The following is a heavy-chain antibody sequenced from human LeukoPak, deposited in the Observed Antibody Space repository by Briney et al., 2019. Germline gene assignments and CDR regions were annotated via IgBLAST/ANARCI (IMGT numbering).Heavy chain of an antibody. D-gene: IGHD3-16*01. Sequence: GESLKISCKGSGYSFTSYWIGWVRQMPGKGLEWMGIIYPGDSDTRYSPSFQGRVTISADKSISTAYLQWSSLKASDTAMYYCARQAPGIDDLGDFDYWGQGTLVTVSS. V-gene: IGHV5-51*01. CDR3: ARQAPGIDDLGDFDY. CDR1: GYSFTSYW. CDR2: IYPGDSDT. J-gene: IGHJ4*02.